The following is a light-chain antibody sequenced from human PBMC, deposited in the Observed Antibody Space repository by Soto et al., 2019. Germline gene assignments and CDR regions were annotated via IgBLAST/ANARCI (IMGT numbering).Light chain of an antibody. CDR1: QNISVW. CDR3: QQYDSSSPT. V-gene: IGKV1-5*01. J-gene: IGKJ2*01. Sequence: DIQMTQSPSTLSASVGDGVTITCRASQNISVWLAWYQQRPGKAPKFLMYDASSLETRVPSRLSGSGSGTGFTLTSRSLQPDDSATYYCQQYDSSSPTFGQGTKLEIK. CDR2: DAS.